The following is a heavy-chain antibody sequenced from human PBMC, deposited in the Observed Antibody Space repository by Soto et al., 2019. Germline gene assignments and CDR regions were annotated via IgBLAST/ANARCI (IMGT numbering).Heavy chain of an antibody. J-gene: IGHJ6*03. CDR3: ARAMYMSAYYYYHMDV. D-gene: IGHD3-10*02. V-gene: IGHV3-48*01. CDR1: GFTFSSYS. Sequence: GGSLRLSCAASGFTFSSYSMNWVRQAPGKGLEWVSYISSSSSTIYYADSVKGRFTISRDNAKNSLYLQMNSLRAEDTAVYYCARAMYMSAYYYYHMDVWGKGTTVTVSS. CDR2: ISSSSSTI.